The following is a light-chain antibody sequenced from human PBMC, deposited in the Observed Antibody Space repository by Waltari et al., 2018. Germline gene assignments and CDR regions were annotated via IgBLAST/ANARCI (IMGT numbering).Light chain of an antibody. V-gene: IGKV3-11*01. J-gene: IGKJ2*01. CDR2: NAS. CDR1: QSVGSS. CDR3: QQRSNWNT. Sequence: ETVLTQSPVTLSLSPGEGATLSCKAIQSVGSSLAWYQQKPGQAPRLLLYNASNRAAGIPARFSGSGSGTDFTLTISSLEPEDFAVYYCQQRSNWNTFGQGTKLEIK.